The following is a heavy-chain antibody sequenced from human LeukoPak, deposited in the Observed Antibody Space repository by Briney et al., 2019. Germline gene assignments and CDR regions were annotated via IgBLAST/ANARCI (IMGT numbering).Heavy chain of an antibody. D-gene: IGHD5-12*01. J-gene: IGHJ5*02. CDR2: IIPIFGTA. Sequence: SVKVPCKASGGTFSSYAISWVRQAPGQGLEWMGGIIPIFGTANYAQKFQGRVTITADESTSTAYMELSSLRSEDTAVYYCARVGDSGYDRWFDPWGQGTLVTVSS. CDR3: ARVGDSGYDRWFDP. V-gene: IGHV1-69*13. CDR1: GGTFSSYA.